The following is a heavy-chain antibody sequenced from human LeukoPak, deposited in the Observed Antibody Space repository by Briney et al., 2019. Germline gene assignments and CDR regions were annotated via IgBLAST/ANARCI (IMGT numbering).Heavy chain of an antibody. D-gene: IGHD2-21*01. J-gene: IGHJ4*02. CDR3: ARYVVSSFDY. CDR1: GRSISSHY. Sequence: SQTLSLTRSVSGRSISSHYWSWIRQPPGKGLEWIGYIYYSGRTNYNPSLKSRVTISVDTSKNQFSLKLSSVTAADTAVYYCARYVVSSFDYWGQGTLVTVSS. V-gene: IGHV4-59*11. CDR2: IYYSGRT.